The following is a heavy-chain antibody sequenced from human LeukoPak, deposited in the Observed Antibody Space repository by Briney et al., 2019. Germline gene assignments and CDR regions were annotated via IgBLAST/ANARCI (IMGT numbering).Heavy chain of an antibody. CDR3: ARDLNVGYCSSTSCLGLNDAFGI. Sequence: SETLSLTCTVSGGSISSSSYYWGWIRQPPGKGLEWIGSIYYSGSTYYNPSLKSRVTISVDTSKNQFSLKLSSVTAADTAVYYCARDLNVGYCSSTSCLGLNDAFGIWGQGTMVTVSS. CDR1: GGSISSSSYY. D-gene: IGHD2-2*01. V-gene: IGHV4-39*07. J-gene: IGHJ3*02. CDR2: IYYSGST.